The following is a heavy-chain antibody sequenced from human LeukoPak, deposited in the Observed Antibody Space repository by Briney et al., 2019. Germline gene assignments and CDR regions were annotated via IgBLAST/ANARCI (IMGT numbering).Heavy chain of an antibody. D-gene: IGHD2/OR15-2a*01. Sequence: GGSLRLSCAASGFTFSSYAMHWVRQAPGKGLEWVAVISYDGSNKYYADSVKGRFTISRGNSKNTLYLQMNSLRAEDTAVYYCARTFLMSDAFDIWGQGTMVTVSS. CDR1: GFTFSSYA. CDR2: ISYDGSNK. CDR3: ARTFLMSDAFDI. J-gene: IGHJ3*02. V-gene: IGHV3-30*04.